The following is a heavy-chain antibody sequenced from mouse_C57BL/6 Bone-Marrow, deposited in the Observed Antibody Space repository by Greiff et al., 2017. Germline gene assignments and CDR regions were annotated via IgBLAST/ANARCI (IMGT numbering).Heavy chain of an antibody. V-gene: IGHV5-12*01. CDR1: GFTFSDYY. D-gene: IGHD2-4*01. Sequence: EVKLMESGGGLVQPGGSLKLSCAASGFTFSDYYMYWVRQTPEKRLEWVAYISNGGGSTYYPDTVKGRFTISRDNAKNPLYLQMSRLKSEDTAMYYWARQDYDYAFYAMDYWGPGTSVTVAS. CDR2: ISNGGGST. CDR3: ARQDYDYAFYAMDY. J-gene: IGHJ4*01.